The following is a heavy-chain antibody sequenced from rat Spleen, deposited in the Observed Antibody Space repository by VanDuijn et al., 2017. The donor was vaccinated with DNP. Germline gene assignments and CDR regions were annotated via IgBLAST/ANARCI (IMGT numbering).Heavy chain of an antibody. Sequence: EVQLVESGGGLVQPGRSLKLSCAASGFTFSDYNLAWVRQAPKKGLEWVATISYDGSRAYYRDSVKGQFTISRDNAKSTLFLQMGSLRSEDTATYYCVRRDNSGDFDYWGQGVMVTVSS. CDR2: ISYDGSRA. CDR3: VRRDNSGDFDY. D-gene: IGHD1-1*01. V-gene: IGHV5-7*01. CDR1: GFTFSDYN. J-gene: IGHJ2*01.